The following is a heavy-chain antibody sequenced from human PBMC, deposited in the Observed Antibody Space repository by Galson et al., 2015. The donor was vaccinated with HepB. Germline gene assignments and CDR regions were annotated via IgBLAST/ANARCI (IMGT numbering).Heavy chain of an antibody. Sequence: CAISGDSVSSNSAAWNWIRQSPSRGLEWLGRTYYRSKWYNDYAVSVKSRITINPDTSKNQFSLQLNSVTPEGTAVYYCARSPSWPLYYYYYYGMDVWGQGTTVTVSS. CDR1: GDSVSSNSAA. CDR3: ARSPSWPLYYYYYYGMDV. D-gene: IGHD2-2*01. J-gene: IGHJ6*02. CDR2: TYYRSKWYN. V-gene: IGHV6-1*01.